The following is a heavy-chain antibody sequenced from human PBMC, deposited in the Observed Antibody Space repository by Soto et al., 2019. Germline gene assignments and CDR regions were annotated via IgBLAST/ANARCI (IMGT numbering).Heavy chain of an antibody. CDR1: GFTFSSYG. CDR2: IWYDGSNK. CDR3: ARDGLVCSGGSCYGYYYYGMDV. D-gene: IGHD2-15*01. Sequence: QVQLVESGGGVVQPGRSLRLSCAASGFTFSSYGMHWVRQAPGKGLEWVAVIWYDGSNKYYADSVKGRFTISRDNYKNTLYLQMNSLRAEDKAVYYCARDGLVCSGGSCYGYYYYGMDVWGQGTTVTVSS. J-gene: IGHJ6*02. V-gene: IGHV3-33*01.